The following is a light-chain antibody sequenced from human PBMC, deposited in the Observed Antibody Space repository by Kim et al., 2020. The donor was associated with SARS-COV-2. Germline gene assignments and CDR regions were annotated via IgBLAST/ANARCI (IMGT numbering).Light chain of an antibody. J-gene: IGLJ1*01. V-gene: IGLV2-14*01. Sequence: QSALTQPASVSGSPGQSITISCTGTTSDFGGYNYVSWYQQHPGKAPKLIIYEVNDRPPGVPNRFSGYKSGNTASLTISGLQAEDEADYYCSSYTSTSTLVFGTGTKVTVL. CDR1: TSDFGGYNY. CDR2: EVN. CDR3: SSYTSTSTLV.